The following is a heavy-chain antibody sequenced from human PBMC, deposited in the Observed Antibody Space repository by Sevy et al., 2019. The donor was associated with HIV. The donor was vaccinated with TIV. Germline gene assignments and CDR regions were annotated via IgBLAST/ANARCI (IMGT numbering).Heavy chain of an antibody. J-gene: IGHJ4*02. CDR1: GFVFSSYT. CDR2: ISSSSRYI. V-gene: IGHV3-21*01. CDR3: ARDMAYGSGSIVYDY. Sequence: LSLTCAACGFVFSSYTMNWVRQSPGKGLEWVSSISSSSRYIFYADSVKGRFTISRDNARNSLYLQMNSLRAEDTAVYYCARDMAYGSGSIVYDYWGQGTLVTVSS. D-gene: IGHD3-10*01.